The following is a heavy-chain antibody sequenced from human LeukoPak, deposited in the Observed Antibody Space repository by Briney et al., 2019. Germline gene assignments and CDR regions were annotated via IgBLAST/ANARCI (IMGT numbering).Heavy chain of an antibody. Sequence: GESLKISCKGSGYNFSTYWVGWVRQMPGKGLEWMGIIYPGDSDTRYSPSFQGQVTMSADKSINTAYLQWSSLKASDTAMYYCARRQGCSSTSCPPDYWGQGTLVTVSS. J-gene: IGHJ4*02. CDR3: ARRQGCSSTSCPPDY. CDR2: IYPGDSDT. CDR1: GYNFSTYW. D-gene: IGHD2-2*01. V-gene: IGHV5-51*01.